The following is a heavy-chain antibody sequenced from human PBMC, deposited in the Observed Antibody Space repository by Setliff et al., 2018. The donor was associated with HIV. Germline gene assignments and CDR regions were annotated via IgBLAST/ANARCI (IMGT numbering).Heavy chain of an antibody. CDR3: ARHTVFVRYFDH. V-gene: IGHV4-59*11. J-gene: IGHJ4*02. CDR1: AASIRSHY. Sequence: PSETLSLTCTVSAASIRSHYWSWIRQSQGKGLEWIGNFYYTGSTDYNPSFKSRVTISLDKSNNQISLNLSSATAADTAVYYCARHTVFVRYFDHWGQGMLVTVAS. CDR2: FYYTGST. D-gene: IGHD2-2*02.